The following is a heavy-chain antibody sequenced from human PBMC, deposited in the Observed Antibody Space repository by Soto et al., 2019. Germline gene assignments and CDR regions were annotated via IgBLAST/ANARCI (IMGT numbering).Heavy chain of an antibody. J-gene: IGHJ3*02. D-gene: IGHD2-2*03. Sequence: QVQLVQSGAEVKKPGSSVKVSCKASGGTFSSYTISWVRQAPGQGLEWMGRIIPILGIANYAQKFQGRVTITADKSTSTAYLELSSLSTEDTAVYYCARDLGYCSSTSCSAFAIWGQGTMFTVSS. CDR2: IIPILGIA. CDR1: GGTFSSYT. V-gene: IGHV1-69*08. CDR3: ARDLGYCSSTSCSAFAI.